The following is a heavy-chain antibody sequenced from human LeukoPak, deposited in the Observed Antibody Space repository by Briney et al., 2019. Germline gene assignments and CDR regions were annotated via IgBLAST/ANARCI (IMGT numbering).Heavy chain of an antibody. Sequence: TSETLSLTCTVSGGSISSSSYYWGWIRQPPGKGLEWIGGIYYSGSTYYNPSLKSRVTISVDTSKNQFSLKLSSVTAADTAVYYCARVSTIFGVVLGDAFDIWGQGTMVTVSS. CDR2: IYYSGST. J-gene: IGHJ3*02. CDR3: ARVSTIFGVVLGDAFDI. CDR1: GGSISSSSYY. D-gene: IGHD3-3*01. V-gene: IGHV4-39*01.